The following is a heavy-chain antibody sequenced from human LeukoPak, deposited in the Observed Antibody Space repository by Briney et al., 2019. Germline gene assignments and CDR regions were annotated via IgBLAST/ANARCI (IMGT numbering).Heavy chain of an antibody. Sequence: PGGSLRLSCAASGFTFSSYEVNWVRQAPGKGLEWVSYISNSGTTIYYADSVKGRFTISRDNAKNSLYLQMNSLRAEDTAIYYCARDPYSGSYGDSYYYYMDVWGKGTTVTISS. D-gene: IGHD1-26*01. CDR1: GFTFSSYE. CDR3: ARDPYSGSYGDSYYYYMDV. J-gene: IGHJ6*03. V-gene: IGHV3-48*03. CDR2: ISNSGTTI.